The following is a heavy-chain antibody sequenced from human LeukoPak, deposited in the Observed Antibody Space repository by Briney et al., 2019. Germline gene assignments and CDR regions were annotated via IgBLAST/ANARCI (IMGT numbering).Heavy chain of an antibody. CDR3: ARGRHMDWYSSSWYPFFDY. CDR2: INHSGST. CDR1: GGSFSGYY. Sequence: KASETLSLTCAVYGGSFSGYYWSWIRQPPGKGLEWIGEINHSGSTNYNPSLKSRVTISVDTSKNQFSLKLSSVTAADTAVYYCARGRHMDWYSSSWYPFFDYWGQGTLVTVSS. D-gene: IGHD6-13*01. V-gene: IGHV4-34*01. J-gene: IGHJ4*02.